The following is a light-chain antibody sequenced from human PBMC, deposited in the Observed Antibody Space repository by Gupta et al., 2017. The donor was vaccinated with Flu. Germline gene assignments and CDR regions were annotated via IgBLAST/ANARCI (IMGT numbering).Light chain of an antibody. V-gene: IGLV2-11*01. CDR1: SSDVGAYNY. CDR3: SSYTGNYTLV. Sequence: QSALTQPRSVSGSPGQSVIVSCTGTSSDVGAYNYVSWYQQHPGKAPKLMIYDVRKRPSGVPDRFSGSKSGNTASLTISGLQAEDEADYYCSSYTGNYTLVFGGGTKLTVL. J-gene: IGLJ2*01. CDR2: DVR.